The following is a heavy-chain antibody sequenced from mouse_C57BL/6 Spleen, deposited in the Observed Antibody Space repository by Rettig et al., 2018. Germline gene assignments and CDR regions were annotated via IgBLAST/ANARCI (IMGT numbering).Heavy chain of an antibody. V-gene: IGHV1-69*01. J-gene: IGHJ4*01. D-gene: IGHD2-3*01. CDR3: ARGGWLPHYYAMDY. Sequence: QVQLQQPGAELVMPGASVKLSCKASGYTFTSYWMHWVKQRPGQGLEWIGEIDPSDSYTNYNQKFKGKSTLTVDKSSSTAYMQLSSLTSEDSAVYYCARGGWLPHYYAMDYWGQGTSVTVSS. CDR2: IDPSDSYT. CDR1: GYTFTSYW.